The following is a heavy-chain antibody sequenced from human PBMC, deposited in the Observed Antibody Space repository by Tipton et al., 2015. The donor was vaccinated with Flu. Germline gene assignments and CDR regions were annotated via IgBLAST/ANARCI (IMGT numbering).Heavy chain of an antibody. CDR2: TRNKANSYTT. D-gene: IGHD4-17*01. CDR3: ARGSDGDYHWHWYFDL. Sequence: GSLRLSCAASGFTFSDHYMDWVRQAPGKGLEWVGRTRNKANSYTTEYAASVKGRFTISRDDSKNSLYLQMNSLKTEDTAVYYCARGSDGDYHWHWYFDLWGRGTLVTVSS. V-gene: IGHV3-72*01. CDR1: GFTFSDHY. J-gene: IGHJ2*01.